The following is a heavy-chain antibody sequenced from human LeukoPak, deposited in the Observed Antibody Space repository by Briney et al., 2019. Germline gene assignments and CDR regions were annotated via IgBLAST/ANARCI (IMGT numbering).Heavy chain of an antibody. J-gene: IGHJ1*01. V-gene: IGHV3-74*01. D-gene: IGHD3-22*01. CDR3: ARAPSEIGGYYPEYFRH. Sequence: PGGSLRLFCAASGFTFSTYWMHWVRQAPGKGLVWVSRIKSDGSTNYADSVKGRFTISRGNAKNTLSLQMNSLRPEDTGVYYCARAPSEIGGYYPEYFRHWGQGTLVTVSS. CDR2: IKSDGST. CDR1: GFTFSTYW.